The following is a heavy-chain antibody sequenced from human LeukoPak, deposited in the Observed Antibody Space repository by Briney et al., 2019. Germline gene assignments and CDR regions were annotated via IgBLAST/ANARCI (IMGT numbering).Heavy chain of an antibody. D-gene: IGHD1-26*01. CDR1: GDSVSINSAA. Sequence: SQTLSLTYAISGDSVSINSAAWKWVRQSPSRGLEWLGSTYYRSKWYNDYAVSVKSRITLIPDTSKNQFSLQLNSVTPEDTAVYYCARAQRSGSYYDFDYWGQGTLVTVSS. CDR3: ARAQRSGSYYDFDY. CDR2: TYYRSKWYN. J-gene: IGHJ4*02. V-gene: IGHV6-1*01.